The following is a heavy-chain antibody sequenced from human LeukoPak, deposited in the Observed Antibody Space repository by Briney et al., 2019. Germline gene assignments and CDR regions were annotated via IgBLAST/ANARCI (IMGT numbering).Heavy chain of an antibody. CDR2: INPNSGGT. CDR3: ARDTAMVLGWFDP. D-gene: IGHD5-18*01. Sequence: ASVKVSCKASGYTFTGYYMHWVRQAPGQGLEWMGWINPNSGGTNYAQKFQGRVTMTRDTSISTAYMELSRLGSDDTAVYYCARDTAMVLGWFDPWGQGTLVTVSS. J-gene: IGHJ5*02. CDR1: GYTFTGYY. V-gene: IGHV1-2*02.